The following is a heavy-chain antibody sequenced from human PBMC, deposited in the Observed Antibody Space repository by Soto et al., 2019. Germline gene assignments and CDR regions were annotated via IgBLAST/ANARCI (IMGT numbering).Heavy chain of an antibody. CDR2: IKVKTDDETT. J-gene: IGHJ4*02. CDR1: GFTLKNAW. CDR3: ITDLVVLVAHRSDH. V-gene: IGHV3-15*01. Sequence: GGSLRLSCTASGFTLKNAWMSWVRQAPGKGLEWVGRIKVKTDDETTDYAAPVKDRFIISRDDSKNTLYLQMHSLKTEDTGIYYCITDLVVLVAHRSDHWGQGTLVTVSS. D-gene: IGHD2-15*01.